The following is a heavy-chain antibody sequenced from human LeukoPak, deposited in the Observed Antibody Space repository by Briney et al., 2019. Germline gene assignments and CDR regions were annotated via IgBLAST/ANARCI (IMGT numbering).Heavy chain of an antibody. D-gene: IGHD2-15*01. J-gene: IGHJ4*02. CDR1: GFTFSGSA. Sequence: PGGSLRLSCAASGFTFSGSAMHWVRQASGKGLEWVGRIRSKANSYATAYAASVKGRFTISRDDSKNTAYLQMNSLKTEDTAVYYCTVVVAATYSSDYWGQGTLVTVSS. V-gene: IGHV3-73*01. CDR3: TVVVAATYSSDY. CDR2: IRSKANSYAT.